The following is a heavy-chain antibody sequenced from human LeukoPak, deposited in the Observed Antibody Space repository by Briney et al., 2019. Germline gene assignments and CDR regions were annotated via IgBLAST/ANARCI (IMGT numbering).Heavy chain of an antibody. CDR2: ISWNSGSI. D-gene: IGHD6-19*01. CDR1: GFTFDDYA. V-gene: IGHV3-9*01. Sequence: PGRSLRLSCAASGFTFDDYAMQWVRQAPGKGLEWVSGISWNSGSIGYADSVKGRFTISRDNAKNSLYLQMNSLRAEDTALYYCAKSSRRRLAVAGISAFDIWGQGTMVTVSS. CDR3: AKSSRRRLAVAGISAFDI. J-gene: IGHJ3*02.